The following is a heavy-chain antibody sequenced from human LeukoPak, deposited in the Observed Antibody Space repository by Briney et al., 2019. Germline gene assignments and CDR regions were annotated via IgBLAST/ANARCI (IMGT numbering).Heavy chain of an antibody. D-gene: IGHD4-17*01. J-gene: IGHJ5*02. CDR3: ARVGDYGDYGFGWFDP. CDR2: IITIFGTA. CDR1: GGTFSSYA. V-gene: IGHV1-69*13. Sequence: SVKLSCKASGGTFSSYAISWVRQAPGQGLEWMGGIITIFGTANYAQKFQGRVTITADESTSTAYMELSSLRSEDTAVYYCARVGDYGDYGFGWFDPWGQGTLVTVSS.